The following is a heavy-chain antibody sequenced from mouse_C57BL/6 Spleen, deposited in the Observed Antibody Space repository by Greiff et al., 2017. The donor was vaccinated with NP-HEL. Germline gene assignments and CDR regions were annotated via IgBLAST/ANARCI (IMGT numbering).Heavy chain of an antibody. D-gene: IGHD1-1*01. CDR3: ERQITTVVATGGYAMDY. CDR1: GFTFSSYG. CDR2: ISSGGSYT. V-gene: IGHV5-6*01. Sequence: DVHLVESGGDLVKPGGSLKLSCAASGFTFSSYGMSWVRQTPDKRLEWVATISSGGSYTYYPDSVKGRFTISRDNAKNTLYLQMSSLKSEDTAMYYCERQITTVVATGGYAMDYWGQGTSVTVSS. J-gene: IGHJ4*01.